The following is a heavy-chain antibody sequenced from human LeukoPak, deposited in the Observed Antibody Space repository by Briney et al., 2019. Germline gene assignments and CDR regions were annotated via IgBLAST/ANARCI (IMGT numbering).Heavy chain of an antibody. CDR3: ARGRYCGGDCYSKWFDP. CDR1: GGSVSSGSYY. D-gene: IGHD2-21*02. J-gene: IGHJ5*02. CDR2: IYYSGST. V-gene: IGHV4-61*01. Sequence: SETLSLTCTVSGGSVSSGSYYWSSIRQPPGKGLEWIGYIYYSGSTNYNPSLKSRVTISVDTSENQFSLKLSSVTAADTAVYYCARGRYCGGDCYSKWFDPWGQGTLVTVSS.